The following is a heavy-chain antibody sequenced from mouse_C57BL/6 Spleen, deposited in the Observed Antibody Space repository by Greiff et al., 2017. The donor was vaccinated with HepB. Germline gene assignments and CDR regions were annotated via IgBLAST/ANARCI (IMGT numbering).Heavy chain of an antibody. Sequence: EVQLVESGEGLVKPGGSLKLSCAASGFTFSSYAMSWVRQTPEKRLEWVAYISSGGDYIYYADTVKGRFTISRDNARNTLYLQMSSLKSEDTAMYYCTRDGVSDWYFDVWGTGTTVTVSS. V-gene: IGHV5-9-1*02. CDR2: ISSGGDYI. CDR3: TRDGVSDWYFDV. CDR1: GFTFSSYA. J-gene: IGHJ1*03. D-gene: IGHD2-3*01.